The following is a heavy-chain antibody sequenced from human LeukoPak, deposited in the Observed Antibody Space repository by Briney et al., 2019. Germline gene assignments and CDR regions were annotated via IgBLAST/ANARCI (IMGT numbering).Heavy chain of an antibody. CDR2: IHGKNGNT. CDR3: AKVGGISWSNDAFDF. Sequence: ASVKVSCKASGYTFTGYYMHWVRQAPGQGLEWMGWIHGKNGNTNYVQKLQGRVTMTTDTSTNTAYMELRSLRSDDTAVYYCAKVGGISWSNDAFDFWGQGTMVTVSS. J-gene: IGHJ3*01. CDR1: GYTFTGYY. V-gene: IGHV1-18*04. D-gene: IGHD3-16*01.